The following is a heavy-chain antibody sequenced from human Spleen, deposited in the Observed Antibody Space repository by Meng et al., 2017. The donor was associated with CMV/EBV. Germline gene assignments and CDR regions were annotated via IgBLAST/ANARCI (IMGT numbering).Heavy chain of an antibody. CDR3: ARLLNDAFDI. J-gene: IGHJ3*02. V-gene: IGHV3-23*01. CDR2: ISGSGGST. D-gene: IGHD2-15*01. Sequence: GESLKISCAASGFTFSSYAMSWVRQAPGKGLEWVSVISGSGGSTYYADSVKGRFTISRDNSKNTLYLQMNSLRAEDTAVYYCARLLNDAFDIWGQGTMVTVSS. CDR1: GFTFSSYA.